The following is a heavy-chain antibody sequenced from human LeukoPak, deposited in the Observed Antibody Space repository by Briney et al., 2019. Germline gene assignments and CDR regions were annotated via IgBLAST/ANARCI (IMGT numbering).Heavy chain of an antibody. CDR1: GGSISSYY. CDR3: ARVKGMVAAAGTPHLDY. CDR2: IYYSGST. J-gene: IGHJ4*02. Sequence: SETLSLTCTVSGGSISSYYWSWIRQPPGKGLEWIGYIYYSGSTNYNPSLKSRVTISVDTTKNQFSLKLSSVTAADTAVYYCARVKGMVAAAGTPHLDYWGQGTLVTVSS. V-gene: IGHV4-59*01. D-gene: IGHD6-13*01.